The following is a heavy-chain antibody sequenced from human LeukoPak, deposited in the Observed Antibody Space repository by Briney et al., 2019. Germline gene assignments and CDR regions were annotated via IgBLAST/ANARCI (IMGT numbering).Heavy chain of an antibody. CDR1: GYTFTSYA. V-gene: IGHV1-3*01. CDR3: ARDRCSSTSCYWFDP. J-gene: IGHJ5*02. Sequence: ASVKVSCKASGYTFTSYAMHWVRQAPGQRLEWMGWINAGNGNTKYSQKFQSRVTITRDTSASTAYMELSSLRSEDTAVYYCARDRCSSTSCYWFDPWGQGTLVTVSS. CDR2: INAGNGNT. D-gene: IGHD2-2*01.